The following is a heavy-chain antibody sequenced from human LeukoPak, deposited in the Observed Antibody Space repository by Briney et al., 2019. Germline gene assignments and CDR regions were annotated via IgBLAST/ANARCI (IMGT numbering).Heavy chain of an antibody. D-gene: IGHD6-19*01. CDR1: GYTLTSYY. V-gene: IGHV1-46*01. Sequence: GASVKVSCKAFGYTLTSYYVHWVRQAPGQGLEWMGLINPGAGSTSYAQRLQDRVTMPRDTSTSTVYMELSSLRSEDTAVYYCARVNGGWYYFDYWGQGTLVTVSS. CDR2: INPGAGST. J-gene: IGHJ4*02. CDR3: ARVNGGWYYFDY.